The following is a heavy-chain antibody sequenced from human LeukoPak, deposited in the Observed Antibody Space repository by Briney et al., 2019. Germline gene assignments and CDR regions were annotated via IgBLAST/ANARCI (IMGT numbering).Heavy chain of an antibody. CDR3: ARDTPRYDFWSGYYFDY. CDR1: GGSISSYY. Sequence: PSETLSLTCTVSGGSISSYYWSWIRQPAGKGLEWIGRIYTSGSTNYNPSLKSRVTMSVDTSKNQFSLKLSSVTAADTAVYYCARDTPRYDFWSGYYFDYWGQGTLVTVSS. CDR2: IYTSGST. J-gene: IGHJ4*02. D-gene: IGHD3-3*01. V-gene: IGHV4-4*07.